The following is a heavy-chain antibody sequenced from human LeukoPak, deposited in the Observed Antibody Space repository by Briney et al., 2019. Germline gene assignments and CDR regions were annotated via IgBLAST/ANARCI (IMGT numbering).Heavy chain of an antibody. CDR1: GGTFSSYA. CDR2: IIPIFGTA. J-gene: IGHJ4*02. CDR3: ARVIVVVPAAIQEYYFDY. D-gene: IGHD2-2*01. V-gene: IGHV1-69*01. Sequence: SVKVSCKASGGTFSSYAISWVRQAPGQGLEWMGGIIPIFGTANYAQKFQGRVTITEDESTSTAYMELSSLRSEDTAVYYCARVIVVVPAAIQEYYFDYWGQGTLVTVSS.